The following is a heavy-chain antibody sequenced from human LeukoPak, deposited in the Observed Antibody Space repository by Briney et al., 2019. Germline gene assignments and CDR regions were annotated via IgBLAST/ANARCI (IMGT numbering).Heavy chain of an antibody. J-gene: IGHJ4*02. D-gene: IGHD3-3*01. CDR2: ISYDGSNK. CDR3: AKAAACYDCWSGYYPPLGPDY. Sequence: PGGSLRLSCAASGFTFSNYGMHWVRQAPGKGLEWVAVISYDGSNKYYADSVKGRFTISRDNSKNTLYLQMNSLRAEDTAVYYCAKAAACYDCWSGYYPPLGPDYWGQGTLVTVSS. V-gene: IGHV3-30*18. CDR1: GFTFSNYG.